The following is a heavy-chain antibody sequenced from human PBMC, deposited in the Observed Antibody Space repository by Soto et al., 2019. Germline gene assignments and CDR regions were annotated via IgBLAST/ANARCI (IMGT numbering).Heavy chain of an antibody. CDR2: ISCRAGNP. D-gene: IGHD2-2*01. V-gene: IGHV3-23*01. CDR1: GFTVASYS. Sequence: PGWSLRLSGAASGFTVASYSMTRVRQAPGKGLEWGSVISCRAGNPYCAASVKGRFTISRDNSENMLYLHMSSLRAQDAAVYSCAKDRYCSSSSCSSLDSCGQRTMGTVS. CDR3: AKDRYCSSSSCSSLDS. J-gene: IGHJ4*02.